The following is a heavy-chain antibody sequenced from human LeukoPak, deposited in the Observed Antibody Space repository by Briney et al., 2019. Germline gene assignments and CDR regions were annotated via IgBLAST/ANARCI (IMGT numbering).Heavy chain of an antibody. D-gene: IGHD2-15*01. CDR3: ARALVVVGIDY. CDR2: ISSSSSYI. CDR1: GFTFSSYS. Sequence: GGTLRLSCAASGFTFSSYSMNWVRQAPGKGLEWVRSISSSSSYIYYADSVKGRFTISRDNAKNSLYLQMNSLRAEDTAVYYCARALVVVGIDYWGQGTLVTVSS. V-gene: IGHV3-21*01. J-gene: IGHJ4*02.